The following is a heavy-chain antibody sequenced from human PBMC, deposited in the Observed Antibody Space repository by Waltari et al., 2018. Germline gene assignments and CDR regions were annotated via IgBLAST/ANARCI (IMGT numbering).Heavy chain of an antibody. V-gene: IGHV3-53*01. CDR2: IYSGGST. CDR3: ARGGDSGYYPAYFDY. J-gene: IGHJ4*02. Sequence: EVQLVESGGGLLQPGGSLRLSCAASGFTVSSNYMSWVRQAPGKGLEWVSVIYSGGSTYYADSVKGRFTISRDNSKNTLYLQMNSLRAEDTAVYYCARGGDSGYYPAYFDYWGQGTLVTVSS. CDR1: GFTVSSNY. D-gene: IGHD3-22*01.